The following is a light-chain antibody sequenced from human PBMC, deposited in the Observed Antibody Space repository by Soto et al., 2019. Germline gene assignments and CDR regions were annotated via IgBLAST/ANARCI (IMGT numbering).Light chain of an antibody. V-gene: IGKV1-5*01. CDR2: DAS. CDR3: QQYNSYST. CDR1: QSISSY. J-gene: IGKJ1*01. Sequence: DIQITQSPSSLSASLGDRVTLPFRASQSISSYLNWYQQKPGKAPKLLIYDASSLESGVPSRFSGRGSGTEFTLTISSLQPDDFATYYCQQYNSYSTFGQGTKVDIK.